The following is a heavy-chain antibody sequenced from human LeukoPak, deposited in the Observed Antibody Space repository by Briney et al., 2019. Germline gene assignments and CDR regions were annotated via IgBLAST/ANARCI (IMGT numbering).Heavy chain of an antibody. D-gene: IGHD2-21*02. V-gene: IGHV1-69*05. J-gene: IGHJ4*02. CDR2: IIPIFGTA. Sequence: SVKVSCKASGGTFSSYAISWVRQAPGQGLEWMGGIIPIFGTANYAQKFQGRVTITTDESTSTAYMELSSLRSEDTAVYYCARGLYCGGDCYRYWGQGTLVTVSS. CDR1: GGTFSSYA. CDR3: ARGLYCGGDCYRY.